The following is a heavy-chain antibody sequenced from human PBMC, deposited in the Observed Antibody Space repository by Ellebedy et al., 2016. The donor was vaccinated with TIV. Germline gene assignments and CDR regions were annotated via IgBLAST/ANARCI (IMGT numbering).Heavy chain of an antibody. V-gene: IGHV1-8*01. CDR3: VRGVRGEGNNYYFDY. Sequence: ASVKVSXXASGYTFTSNDINWVRQATGQGLEWMGWMNPKSTNTGYAQKFQGRVTMTSNTSISTAYMELSSLRSEDTAVYYCVRGVRGEGNNYYFDYWGQGTLVTVSS. CDR1: GYTFTSND. D-gene: IGHD3-10*01. J-gene: IGHJ4*02. CDR2: MNPKSTNT.